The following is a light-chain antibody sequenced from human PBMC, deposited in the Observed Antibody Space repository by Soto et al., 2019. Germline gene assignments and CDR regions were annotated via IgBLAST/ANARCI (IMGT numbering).Light chain of an antibody. V-gene: IGLV2-14*03. J-gene: IGLJ2*01. CDR2: DVT. CDR1: SSDIGAYNY. Sequence: QSALTQPASVSGSPGQSITISCTGTSSDIGAYNYVSWYQQHPGKAPKLMIYDVTNRPSGVSNRFSGSKSGNTASLTISGLQPEDEADYYCNSHTSNTTPGFGGGTKLTVL. CDR3: NSHTSNTTPG.